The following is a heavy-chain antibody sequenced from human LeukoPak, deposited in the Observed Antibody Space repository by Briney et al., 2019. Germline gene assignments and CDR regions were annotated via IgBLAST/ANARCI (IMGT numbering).Heavy chain of an antibody. CDR3: AKDLDGF. D-gene: IGHD6-25*01. CDR2: ISGSSRHI. Sequence: GGSLRLSCAASGFTFSTYAMSWVRQAPGKGLEWVLIISGSSRHIYYADSVKGRFTISRDNSKNTLYLQMTSLRAEDTAVYYCAKDLDGFWGQGTLVTVSS. V-gene: IGHV3-23*01. J-gene: IGHJ4*02. CDR1: GFTFSTYA.